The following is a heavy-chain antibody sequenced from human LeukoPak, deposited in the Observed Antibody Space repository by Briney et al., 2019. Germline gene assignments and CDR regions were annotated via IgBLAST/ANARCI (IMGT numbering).Heavy chain of an antibody. D-gene: IGHD6-6*01. Sequence: GGSLRLSCAASGFTFSSYAMSWVRHAPGKGLEWVANIKQDGSAKFYVDSVKGRFTISRDNAKNSLYLQLNSLRAEDTAIYHCARVSSYSSSSGSLCDYWGQGTRVTVPS. V-gene: IGHV3-7*01. CDR2: IKQDGSAK. J-gene: IGHJ4*02. CDR3: ARVSSYSSSSGSLCDY. CDR1: GFTFSSYA.